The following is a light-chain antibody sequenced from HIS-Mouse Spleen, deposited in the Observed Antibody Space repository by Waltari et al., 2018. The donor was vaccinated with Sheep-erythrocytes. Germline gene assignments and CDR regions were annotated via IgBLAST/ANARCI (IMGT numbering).Light chain of an antibody. CDR2: EDS. V-gene: IGLV3-10*01. CDR3: YSTDSSGNHRV. CDR1: ALPKKY. Sequence: SYELTQPPSVSVSPGQTARITCSGDALPKKYAYWYQQKSGQAPVLVFYEDSKRPSGIPERFSGYSSGTMATVTISGAQVEDEADYYCYSTDSSGNHRVFGGGTKLTVL. J-gene: IGLJ2*01.